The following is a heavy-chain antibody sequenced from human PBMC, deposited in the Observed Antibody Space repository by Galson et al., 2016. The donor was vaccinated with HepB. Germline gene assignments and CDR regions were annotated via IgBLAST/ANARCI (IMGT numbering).Heavy chain of an antibody. V-gene: IGHV4-59*01. CDR1: GVSISSSF. D-gene: IGHD3-22*01. J-gene: IGHJ4*02. CDR2: VSHTGSN. CDR3: ARGGYDSSLYSSPFDY. Sequence: ETLSLTCTVSGVSISSSFWGWIRQPPGKRLEWIAFVSHTGSNNEYNPSLMSRVTMSIDTSENQFSLKLASVTAADTAIYYCARGGYDSSLYSSPFDYWGQGTLFTVS.